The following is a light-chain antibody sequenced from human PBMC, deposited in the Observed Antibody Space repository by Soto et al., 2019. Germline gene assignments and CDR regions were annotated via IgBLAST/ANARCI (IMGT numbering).Light chain of an antibody. CDR1: QGIGSY. J-gene: IGKJ4*01. Sequence: DLPLTQSPSFLSAPVGDRVTITCRASQGIGSYLGWYQQAPGKAPKLLIYGASTLQSGVPSRFSGSGSGTEFTLTISSLQPEDVATYFCQQLNTYPAFGGGTKVEI. CDR2: GAS. CDR3: QQLNTYPA. V-gene: IGKV1-9*01.